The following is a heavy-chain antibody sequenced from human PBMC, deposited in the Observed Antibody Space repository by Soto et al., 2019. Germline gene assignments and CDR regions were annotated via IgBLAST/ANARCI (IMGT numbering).Heavy chain of an antibody. Sequence: EVQLLESGGGLVQPGGSLRLSCGGSGFFFSSYTMSWVRQAPGKGLEWVSSFSASSENTYYADSVTGRFTISRDNSKNTIFLPMNSLTPEDTAMYSYAKAMDHQWMRLPVHYWGHGILVIDSS. CDR1: GFFFSSYT. CDR3: AKAMDHQWMRLPVHY. V-gene: IGHV3-23*01. CDR2: FSASSENT. D-gene: IGHD2-21*02. J-gene: IGHJ4*01.